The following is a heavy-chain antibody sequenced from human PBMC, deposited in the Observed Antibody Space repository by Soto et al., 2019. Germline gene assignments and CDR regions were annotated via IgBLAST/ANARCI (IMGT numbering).Heavy chain of an antibody. Sequence: QGQLVQSGAEVKKPGASVKVSCKASGYSFTTYGFSWVRQAPGQGLEWMGWISAYDGNTNYAQKLQGRDTMTTDTSTSTVYMERRRLRSDDTAVYYCATALPPYDFWSGYYSSPDALDIWGQGTMVTVSS. CDR2: ISAYDGNT. D-gene: IGHD3-3*01. CDR3: ATALPPYDFWSGYYSSPDALDI. CDR1: GYSFTTYG. J-gene: IGHJ3*02. V-gene: IGHV1-18*01.